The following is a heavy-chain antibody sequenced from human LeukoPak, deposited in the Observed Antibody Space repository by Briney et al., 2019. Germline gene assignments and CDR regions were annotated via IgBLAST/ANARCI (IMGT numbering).Heavy chain of an antibody. Sequence: ASVKVSCKASGGTFSSYAISWVRQAPGQGLEWMGGIIPIFGTANYAQKFQGRVTITADESTSTAYMELRSLRSEDTAVYYCARTFMVRGVIGYWFDPWGQGTLVTVSS. D-gene: IGHD3-10*01. V-gene: IGHV1-69*13. CDR1: GGTFSSYA. J-gene: IGHJ5*02. CDR3: ARTFMVRGVIGYWFDP. CDR2: IIPIFGTA.